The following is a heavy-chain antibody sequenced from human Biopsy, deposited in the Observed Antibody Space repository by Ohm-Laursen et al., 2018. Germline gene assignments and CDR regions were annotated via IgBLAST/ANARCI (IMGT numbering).Heavy chain of an antibody. V-gene: IGHV1-18*01. CDR2: IRPLNGDT. CDR1: GYNFISYS. CDR3: ARGYSRRVSIFEASIYWFDT. J-gene: IGHJ5*02. Sequence: APVKVSCKTSGYNFISYSINWVRQAPGQGLEWMGWIRPLNGDTKYGQKFQDRVTMTTDTSTSTVYMELTSLRSEDTAVYFCARGYSRRVSIFEASIYWFDTWGQGTLVTVSS. D-gene: IGHD3-10*01.